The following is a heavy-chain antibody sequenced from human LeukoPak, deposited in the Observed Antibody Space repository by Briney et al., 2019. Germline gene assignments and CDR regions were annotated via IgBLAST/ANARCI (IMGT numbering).Heavy chain of an antibody. CDR1: GGSLISSSYY. CDR3: ASSITLFGVVIRFDY. CDR2: IYYSGST. D-gene: IGHD3-3*01. J-gene: IGHJ4*02. Sequence: PSATLSLTCTVSGGSLISSSYYWAGIRQPPGKGRAWIWSIYYSGSTYYNPSLKSRVTISVDTSKNQFSLKLSSVTAADTAVYYCASSITLFGVVIRFDYWGQGTLVTVSS. V-gene: IGHV4-39*01.